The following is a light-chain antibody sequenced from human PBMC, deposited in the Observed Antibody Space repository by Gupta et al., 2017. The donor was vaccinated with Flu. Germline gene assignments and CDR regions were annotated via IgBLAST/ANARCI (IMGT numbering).Light chain of an antibody. CDR3: QSYDSRLSAWV. CDR2: DNS. V-gene: IGLV1-40*01. CDR1: SSNIGSIFD. Sequence: QSVLTQPPSVSGAPGQSITISCTGSSSNIGSIFDVHWYQQLPGTAPKLLIFDNSYRPSGVPDRLSGSKSGTSASLAITGLQAEDEGNYYCQSYDSRLSAWVFGGGTKLAVL. J-gene: IGLJ3*02.